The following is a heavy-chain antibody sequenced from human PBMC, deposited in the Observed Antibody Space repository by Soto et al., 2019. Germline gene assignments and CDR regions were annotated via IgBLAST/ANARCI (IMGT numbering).Heavy chain of an antibody. CDR1: GFTLSSSE. D-gene: IGHD1-26*01. CDR2: VGSSGNTK. CDR3: ARGLEYYFKPGVFDI. J-gene: IGHJ3*02. Sequence: EVQLVESGGGLEQPGGSLRLSCAASGFTLSSSEMNWVRQAPGKGLEWVSYVGSSGNTKYYADSVKGRFTISRDNAKNSLYLQMNSLRAEDTAVYSCARGLEYYFKPGVFDIWGQGTMVTVSS. V-gene: IGHV3-48*03.